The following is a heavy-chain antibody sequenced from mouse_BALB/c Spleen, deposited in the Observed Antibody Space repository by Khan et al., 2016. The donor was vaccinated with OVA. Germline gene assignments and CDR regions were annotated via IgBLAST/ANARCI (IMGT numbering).Heavy chain of an antibody. J-gene: IGHJ1*01. D-gene: IGHD2-10*01. Sequence: EVQLQQSGAELVKPGASVKLSCTASGFNIKDTYMHWVKQRPEKGLEWIGRIDPANGNTKYDPKFQGKATITADQSSNTAYLQLSSLTSEDPAVYYWAREGTYFWYFDVWGAGTTVTVSS. CDR1: GFNIKDTY. V-gene: IGHV14-3*02. CDR3: AREGTYFWYFDV. CDR2: IDPANGNT.